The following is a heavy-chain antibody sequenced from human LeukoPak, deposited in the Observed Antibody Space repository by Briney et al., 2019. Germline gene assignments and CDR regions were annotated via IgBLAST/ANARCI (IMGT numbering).Heavy chain of an antibody. D-gene: IGHD3-9*01. Sequence: SETLSLTCTVSGGSTSSYYWSWIRQPAGKGLEWIGRIYTSGSTNYNPSLKSRVTMSVDTSKNQFSLKLSSVTAADTAVYYCARECQDILTGYYTFDYWGQGTLVTVSS. J-gene: IGHJ4*02. V-gene: IGHV4-4*07. CDR3: ARECQDILTGYYTFDY. CDR1: GGSTSSYY. CDR2: IYTSGST.